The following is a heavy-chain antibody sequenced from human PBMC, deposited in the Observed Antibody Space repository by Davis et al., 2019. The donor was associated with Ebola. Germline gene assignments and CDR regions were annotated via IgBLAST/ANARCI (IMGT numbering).Heavy chain of an antibody. J-gene: IGHJ4*02. CDR2: FYYSGST. V-gene: IGHV4-59*08. CDR1: GGSISSYS. Sequence: SETLSLTCTVSGGSISSYSWNWIRQPPGKGLEWIGYFYYSGSTNYNPSLKSRVTISIDTSKNQFSLKLSSVTAADTAVYYCARRFDYWGQGTLVTVSS. CDR3: ARRFDY.